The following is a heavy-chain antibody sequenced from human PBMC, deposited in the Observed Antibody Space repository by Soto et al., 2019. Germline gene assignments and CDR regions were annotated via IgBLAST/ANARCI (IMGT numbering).Heavy chain of an antibody. CDR2: ISSSSSYI. CDR1: GFNFTSHS. V-gene: IGHV3-21*01. CDR3: AREGKAAVAGTGFDP. J-gene: IGHJ5*02. Sequence: EVQLVESGGGLVKPGGSLRLSCGASGFNFTSHSMNWVRQAPGKGLEWVSYISSSSSYIYYADSVKGRFTISRDNAKNSLYLQMNSLRAEDTAVYYCAREGKAAVAGTGFDPGGQGTLVTVSS. D-gene: IGHD6-19*01.